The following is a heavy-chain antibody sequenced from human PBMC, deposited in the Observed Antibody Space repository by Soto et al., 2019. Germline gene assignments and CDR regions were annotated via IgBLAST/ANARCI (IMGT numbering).Heavy chain of an antibody. V-gene: IGHV6-1*01. J-gene: IGHJ4*02. CDR1: GDLVSSSSTA. Sequence: PSHTLSLTYAISGDLVSSSSTAWNLIRQSPSRGLEWLGRTYYRSKWFNDYALSVKSRIEINPDTSKNQFSLQLNSVTPDDTGVYYCVKLVGGAVDYGGQGTLVT. D-gene: IGHD2-15*01. CDR3: VKLVGGAVDY. CDR2: TYYRSKWFN.